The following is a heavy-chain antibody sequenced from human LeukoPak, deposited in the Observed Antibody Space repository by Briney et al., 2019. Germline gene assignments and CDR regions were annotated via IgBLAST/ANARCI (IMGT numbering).Heavy chain of an antibody. J-gene: IGHJ4*02. CDR2: ISSDGGST. CDR1: GFTFNNYA. D-gene: IGHD3-22*01. CDR3: ASALGWVSSGPIDY. Sequence: GGSLRLSCTASGFTFNNYALHWVRQAPGKGLEYVSAISSDGGSTYYATSVGGRSTISRDNSKNTLYLQMGSLRVEDMAVYYCASALGWVSSGPIDYWGQGTLVTVPS. V-gene: IGHV3-64*01.